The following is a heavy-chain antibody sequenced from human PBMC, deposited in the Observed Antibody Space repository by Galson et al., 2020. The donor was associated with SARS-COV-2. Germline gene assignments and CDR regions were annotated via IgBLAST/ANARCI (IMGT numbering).Heavy chain of an antibody. CDR3: ARDKRIYDFDWLLARGQPNMDV. CDR2: IYYSGST. CDR1: GGSISSYY. J-gene: IGHJ6*02. D-gene: IGHD3-9*01. V-gene: IGHV4-59*12. Sequence: SETLSLTCTVSGGSISSYYWSWIRQPPGKGLEWIGYIYYSGSTNYNPSLKSRVTISVDTSKNQFSLKLSSVTAADTAVYYCARDKRIYDFDWLLARGQPNMDVWGQGTTVTVSS.